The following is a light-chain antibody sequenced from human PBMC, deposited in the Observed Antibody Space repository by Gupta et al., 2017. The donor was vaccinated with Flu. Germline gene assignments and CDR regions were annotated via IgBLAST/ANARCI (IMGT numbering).Light chain of an antibody. J-gene: IGLJ3*02. CDR2: RSN. Sequence: QSVPTQPPSASGLPGQRVTISCSGCSSNIGSNFVYWYQHLPVTAPKLLIYRSNERPSGVPDRFSGSKSDTSASLASSRLRAEDEADYYCTAWDDSVSGWLFGGGTKLTVL. CDR3: TAWDDSVSGWL. V-gene: IGLV1-47*01. CDR1: SSNIGSNF.